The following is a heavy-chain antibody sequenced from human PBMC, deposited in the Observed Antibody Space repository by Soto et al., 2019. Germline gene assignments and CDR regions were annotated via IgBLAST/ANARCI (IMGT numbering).Heavy chain of an antibody. CDR2: ISGSGGST. CDR3: AKDGRSDYDFWSGYYYYYGMDV. CDR1: GFTFSSYA. J-gene: IGHJ6*02. Sequence: PWGSLRLSCAASGFTFSSYAMSWVRQAPGKGLEWVSAISGSGGSTYYADSVKGRFTISRDNSKNTLYLQMNSLRAEDTAVYYCAKDGRSDYDFWSGYYYYYGMDVWGQGTTVTVSS. V-gene: IGHV3-23*01. D-gene: IGHD3-3*01.